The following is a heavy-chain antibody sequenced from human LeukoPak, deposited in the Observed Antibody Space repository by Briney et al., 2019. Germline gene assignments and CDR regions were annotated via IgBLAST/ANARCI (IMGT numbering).Heavy chain of an antibody. V-gene: IGHV4-39*01. CDR2: SDYSGTT. CDR3: ARGLGGYYSSFAY. CDR1: GGSISSGSYY. D-gene: IGHD3-22*01. J-gene: IGHJ4*02. Sequence: SETLSLTCIVSGGSISSGSYYWGWTRQPPGKGLEWIGRSDYSGTTSYNPSLKSRVTITVDTSKNQFSLRLSSVTAADTAVYYCARGLGGYYSSFAYWGLGTLVTVSS.